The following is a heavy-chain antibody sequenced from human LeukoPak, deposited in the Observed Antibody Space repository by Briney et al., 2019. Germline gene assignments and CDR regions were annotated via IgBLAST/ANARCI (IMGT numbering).Heavy chain of an antibody. J-gene: IGHJ4*02. Sequence: GGSLRLSCAASGFTFSDNWMSWVRQAPGKGLEWVANINQDGRGRYYVDSVQGRFIISRDNAQNSVHLQMNSLRAEDTAVYYCARDYAPTSTDYFDYWGQGTLVTVSS. CDR3: ARDYAPTSTDYFDY. CDR1: GFTFSDNW. V-gene: IGHV3-7*01. D-gene: IGHD1-1*01. CDR2: INQDGRGR.